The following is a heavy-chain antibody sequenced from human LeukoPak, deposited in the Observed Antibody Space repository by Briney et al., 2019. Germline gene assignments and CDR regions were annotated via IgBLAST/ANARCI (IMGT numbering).Heavy chain of an antibody. D-gene: IGHD6-13*01. CDR1: GGSISSGDYY. J-gene: IGHJ4*02. CDR3: ARALIAAAGSVQFDY. Sequence: SETLSLTCTVSGGSISSGDYYWSWIRQPPGKGLEWIGYIYYSGSTYYNPSLKSRVTISVDTSKNQFSLKLSSVTAADTAVYYCARALIAAAGSVQFDYWGQGTLVTVSS. V-gene: IGHV4-30-4*08. CDR2: IYYSGST.